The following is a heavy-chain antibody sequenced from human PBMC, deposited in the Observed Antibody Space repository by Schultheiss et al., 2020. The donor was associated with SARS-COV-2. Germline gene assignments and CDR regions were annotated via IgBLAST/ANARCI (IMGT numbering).Heavy chain of an antibody. Sequence: GGSLRLSCAASGFTFSSYAMSWVRQAPGKGLEWVSAISGSDGSSTTYADSVKGRITISRDNSKNTLYLQMNSLRAEDTAVYYCAKAQVVPAAIGDYWGQGTLVTVSS. V-gene: IGHV3-23*01. D-gene: IGHD2-2*01. CDR2: ISGSDGSST. J-gene: IGHJ4*02. CDR3: AKAQVVPAAIGDY. CDR1: GFTFSSYA.